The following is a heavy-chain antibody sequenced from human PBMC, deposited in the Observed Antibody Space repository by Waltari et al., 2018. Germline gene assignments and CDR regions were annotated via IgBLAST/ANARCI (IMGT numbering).Heavy chain of an antibody. J-gene: IGHJ6*03. V-gene: IGHV4-34*01. CDR2: IKHSGST. CDR3: AGATQWFGKPCYMDV. CDR1: GGSFSGYY. Sequence: LQLQESGPGLVKPSETLYLTCAVYGGSFSGYYWSWIRQAPWKGREWIGEIKHSGSTDCDPSIKSRVTISVDTSKNQFSLKLSSVPAANTAVYYCAGATQWFGKPCYMDVWGKGTTVTVSS. D-gene: IGHD3-10*01.